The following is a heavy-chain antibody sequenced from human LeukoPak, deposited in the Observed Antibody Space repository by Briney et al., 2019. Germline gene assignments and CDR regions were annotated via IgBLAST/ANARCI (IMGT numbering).Heavy chain of an antibody. J-gene: IGHJ4*02. CDR3: ARDLSGTYQIDY. Sequence: ASVKVSCTASGYTFTDYYMHWVRQAPGQGLEWMGWMNPNSGGTNYPQKFQGRVTMTRDTSINTAYMELSRLRSDDTAVYYCARDLSGTYQIDYWGQGTLVTVSS. CDR1: GYTFTDYY. CDR2: MNPNSGGT. V-gene: IGHV1-2*02. D-gene: IGHD3-10*01.